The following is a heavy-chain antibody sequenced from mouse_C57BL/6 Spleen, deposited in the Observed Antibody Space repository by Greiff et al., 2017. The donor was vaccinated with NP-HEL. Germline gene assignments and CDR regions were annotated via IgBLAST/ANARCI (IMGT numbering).Heavy chain of an antibody. CDR1: GYTFTSYW. V-gene: IGHV1-52*01. CDR3: ATNYYGSSYTFAY. CDR2: IDPSDSET. D-gene: IGHD1-1*01. Sequence: QVQLQQPGAELVRPGSSVKLYCKASGYTFTSYWMHWVKQRPIQGLEWIGNIDPSDSETHYNQKFKDKATLTVDKSSSTAYMQLSSLTSEDSAVYYCATNYYGSSYTFAYWGQGTLVTVSA. J-gene: IGHJ3*01.